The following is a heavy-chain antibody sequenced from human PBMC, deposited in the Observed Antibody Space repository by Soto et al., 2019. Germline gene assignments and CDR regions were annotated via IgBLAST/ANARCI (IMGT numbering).Heavy chain of an antibody. CDR2: ISAYNGNT. CDR3: ARTYASGSYFLLYYGMVV. CDR1: GYTFTSYG. V-gene: IGHV1-18*01. J-gene: IGHJ6*02. Sequence: GASVKVSCKASGYTFTSYGISWVRQAPGQGLDWMGWISAYNGNTNDAQKLQGRVTMTTDTSTSTAYMELRSLRSDDTAVYYCARTYASGSYFLLYYGMVVWGQGTTVTVSS. D-gene: IGHD3-10*01.